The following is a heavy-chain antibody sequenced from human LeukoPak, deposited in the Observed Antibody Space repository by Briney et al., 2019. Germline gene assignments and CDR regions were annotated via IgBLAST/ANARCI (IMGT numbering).Heavy chain of an antibody. V-gene: IGHV1-46*01. Sequence: ASVKVSCKVSGYTPTELSMHWVRQAPGKGLEWMGLINPRGTSTIYAEKFQGRIIMTRDMSTTTDYMELSSLKSDDTAVYYCARDNSIHERGWWFDPWGQGTLVTVSS. J-gene: IGHJ5*02. CDR1: GYTPTELS. D-gene: IGHD4-23*01. CDR2: INPRGTST. CDR3: ARDNSIHERGWWFDP.